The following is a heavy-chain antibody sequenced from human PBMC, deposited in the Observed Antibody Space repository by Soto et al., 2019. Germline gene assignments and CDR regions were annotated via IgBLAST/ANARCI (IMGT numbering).Heavy chain of an antibody. CDR2: IYYSGNT. V-gene: IGHV4-39*01. Sequence: SETLSLTCTVSGGSISSSTYYWDWIRQPPGTGLEWIGSIYYSGNTYYNPSLKSRVTIFVDTSRNQFSLKLSSVTAADTAVYYYDSSGRGGDAFDIWGQGTMVTVSS. CDR3: DSSGRGGDAFDI. J-gene: IGHJ3*02. CDR1: GGSISSSTYY. D-gene: IGHD3-22*01.